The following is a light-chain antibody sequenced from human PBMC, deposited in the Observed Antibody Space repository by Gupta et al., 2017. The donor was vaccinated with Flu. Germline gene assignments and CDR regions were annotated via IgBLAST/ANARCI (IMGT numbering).Light chain of an antibody. CDR1: KMGDKY. CDR3: QAWDTSTAV. J-gene: IGLJ3*02. CDR2: EDT. V-gene: IGLV3-1*01. Sequence: SPRKTASNTWSGGKMGDKYVHWYQQKPGQSPVVVIYEDTKRPSGIPERFSGSNSGNTATLTISGTQAMDEADYYCQAWDTSTAVFGGGTKLTVL.